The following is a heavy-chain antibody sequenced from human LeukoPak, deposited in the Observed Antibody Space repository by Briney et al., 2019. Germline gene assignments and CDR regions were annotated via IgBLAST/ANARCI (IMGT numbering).Heavy chain of an antibody. CDR2: ISGSGGST. D-gene: IGHD5-18*01. Sequence: GASLRLSCAASGFTFSSYAMSWVRQAPGKGLEWVSAISGSGGSTYYADSVKGRFTISRDNSKNTLYLQMNSLRAKDTAVYYCAKDPDTAMAYYYYGMDVWGQGTTVTVSS. V-gene: IGHV3-23*01. J-gene: IGHJ6*02. CDR3: AKDPDTAMAYYYYGMDV. CDR1: GFTFSSYA.